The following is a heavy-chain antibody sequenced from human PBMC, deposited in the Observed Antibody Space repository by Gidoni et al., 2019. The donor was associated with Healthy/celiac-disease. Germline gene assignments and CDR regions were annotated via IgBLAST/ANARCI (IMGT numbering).Heavy chain of an antibody. Sequence: QVQLQQWGAGLLKPSETLSLTCAVYGGSFSGYYWSWIRQPPGKGLEWIGEINHSGSTNYNPSLKSRVTISVDTSKNQFSLKLSSVTAADTAVYYCARIIAAHAFDIWGQGTMVTVSS. D-gene: IGHD6-13*01. J-gene: IGHJ3*02. CDR2: INHSGST. V-gene: IGHV4-34*01. CDR3: ARIIAAHAFDI. CDR1: GGSFSGYY.